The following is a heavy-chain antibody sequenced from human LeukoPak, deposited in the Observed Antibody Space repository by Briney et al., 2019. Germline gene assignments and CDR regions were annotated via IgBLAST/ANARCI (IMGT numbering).Heavy chain of an antibody. CDR2: ISWNSGSI. CDR3: AREWPLMDV. CDR1: GFTFDDYA. V-gene: IGHV3-9*01. D-gene: IGHD3-3*01. J-gene: IGHJ6*03. Sequence: GGSLRLSCAASGFTFDDYAMHWVRQAPGKGLEWVSGISWNSGSIGYADSVKGRFTISRDNAKNSLYLQMNSLRAEDTAVYYCAREWPLMDVWGKGTTVTVSS.